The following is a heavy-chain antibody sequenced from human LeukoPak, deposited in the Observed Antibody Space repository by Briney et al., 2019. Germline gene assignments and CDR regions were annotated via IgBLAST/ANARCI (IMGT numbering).Heavy chain of an antibody. J-gene: IGHJ4*02. Sequence: PGGSLRLSCAASGFTFSSYAMSWVRQAPGTGLQWVSAISGSGGSTYYADSVKDRFTISRDNSKNTLYLQMNSLRAEDTAVYYCARDEFYYYDSSGYPVDYWGQGTLVTVSS. CDR3: ARDEFYYYDSSGYPVDY. CDR1: GFTFSSYA. CDR2: ISGSGGST. D-gene: IGHD3-22*01. V-gene: IGHV3-23*01.